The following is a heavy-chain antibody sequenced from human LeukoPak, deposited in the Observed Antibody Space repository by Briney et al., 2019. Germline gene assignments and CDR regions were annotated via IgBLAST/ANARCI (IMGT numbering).Heavy chain of an antibody. Sequence: PGGSLRLSCAAPGFTFSSYSMNWVRQAPGKGLEWVSSISSSSSYIYYADSVKGRFTISRDNAKNSLYLQMNSLRAEDTAVYYCARDAQIAVAGTNLVDYWGQGTLVTVSS. CDR2: ISSSSSYI. D-gene: IGHD6-19*01. CDR1: GFTFSSYS. J-gene: IGHJ4*02. V-gene: IGHV3-21*01. CDR3: ARDAQIAVAGTNLVDY.